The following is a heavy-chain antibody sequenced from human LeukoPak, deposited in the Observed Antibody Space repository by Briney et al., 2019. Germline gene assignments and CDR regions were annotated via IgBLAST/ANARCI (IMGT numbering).Heavy chain of an antibody. J-gene: IGHJ4*02. V-gene: IGHV3-23*01. CDR3: AKGRRDETFFYDSPPDY. CDR2: ISGSGGST. CDR1: GFTFSSYA. D-gene: IGHD3-22*01. Sequence: PGGSLRLSRAASGFTFSSYAMSWVRQAPGKGLEWVSAISGSGGSTYFADSVKGRFTTSRDNSKSTLYLQMNSLRAEDTAVYYCAKGRRDETFFYDSPPDYWGQGTLVTVSS.